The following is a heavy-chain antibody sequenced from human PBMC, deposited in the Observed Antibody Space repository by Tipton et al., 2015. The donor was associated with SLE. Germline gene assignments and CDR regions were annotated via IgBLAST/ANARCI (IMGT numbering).Heavy chain of an antibody. CDR3: ARGGAFWSGPTSYYYFFYYMDV. J-gene: IGHJ6*03. D-gene: IGHD3-3*01. CDR1: GGSISSNY. Sequence: TLSLTCTVSGGSISSNYWSWIRQSPGKGLEWIGYISYSGSTNYNPSLKSRVTISVDTSKNQFYLRLTSVTAADTAVYYCARGGAFWSGPTSYYYFFYYMDVWGKGTTVTVSS. V-gene: IGHV4-59*12. CDR2: ISYSGST.